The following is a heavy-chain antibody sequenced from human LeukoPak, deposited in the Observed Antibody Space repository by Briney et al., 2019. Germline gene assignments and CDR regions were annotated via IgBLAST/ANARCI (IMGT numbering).Heavy chain of an antibody. J-gene: IGHJ6*03. CDR2: IRYDGSNK. Sequence: PGGSLRLPCAASGFTFSSYGMHWVRQAPGKGLEWVAFIRYDGSNKYYADSVKGRFTISRDNSKNTLYLQMNSLRAEDTAVYYCAKDYGEVLRYFDWYYMDVWGKGTTVTISS. V-gene: IGHV3-30*02. CDR3: AKDYGEVLRYFDWYYMDV. D-gene: IGHD3-9*01. CDR1: GFTFSSYG.